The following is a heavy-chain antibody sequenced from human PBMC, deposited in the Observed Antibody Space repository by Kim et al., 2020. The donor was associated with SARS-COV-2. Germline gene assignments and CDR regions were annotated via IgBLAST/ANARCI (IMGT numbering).Heavy chain of an antibody. Sequence: GSLRLSCAASGFTLSSYWMHWVRQAPGKGLVWVSRINTDGSNINYADSVKGRFTISRDNAKNTLYLQMNSLRVDDTAVYYCARSNHLDDYWGQGTLVTVSS. CDR1: GFTLSSYW. CDR3: ARSNHLDDY. V-gene: IGHV3-74*01. J-gene: IGHJ4*02. D-gene: IGHD1-1*01. CDR2: INTDGSNI.